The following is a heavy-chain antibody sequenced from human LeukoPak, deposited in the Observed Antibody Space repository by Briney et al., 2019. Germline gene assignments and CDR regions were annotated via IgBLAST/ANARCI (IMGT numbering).Heavy chain of an antibody. V-gene: IGHV1-2*02. D-gene: IGHD3-22*01. CDR1: GYTFTGCY. CDR3: AMLSDSSGCYYLDY. Sequence: GASVKVSCKASGYTFTGCYMHWVRQAPGQGLEWMGWINPNSGGTNYAQKFQGRVTMTRDTSISTAYMELSRLRSDDTAVYYCAMLSDSSGCYYLDYWGQGTLVTVSS. CDR2: INPNSGGT. J-gene: IGHJ4*02.